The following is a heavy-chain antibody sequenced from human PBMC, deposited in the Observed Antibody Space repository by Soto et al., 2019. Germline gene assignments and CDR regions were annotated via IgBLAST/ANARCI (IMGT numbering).Heavy chain of an antibody. CDR2: INPNSGGT. CDR1: GYTFTGYY. J-gene: IGHJ5*02. CDR3: ARVIPGVEAWFDP. D-gene: IGHD2-2*01. Sequence: GASVNGSCKASGYTFTGYYMHWGRQGPGQGLEWMGWINPNSGGTNYAQKFQGRVTMTIDTSTSTAYMDLRSLTSVDTAVYYCARVIPGVEAWFDPWGQGTLVTVSS. V-gene: IGHV1-2*02.